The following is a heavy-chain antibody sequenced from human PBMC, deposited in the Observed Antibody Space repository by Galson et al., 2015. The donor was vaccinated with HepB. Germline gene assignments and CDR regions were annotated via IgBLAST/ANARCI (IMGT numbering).Heavy chain of an antibody. J-gene: IGHJ4*01. D-gene: IGHD3-3*01. CDR1: GYTFTGSY. CDR2: IYPNNGGT. V-gene: IGHV1-2*06. CDR3: ARGDFWSGHYNTSGD. Sequence: SVKVSCKASGYTFTGSYMHWLRQAPGQGLEWMGRIYPNNGGTHYAQKFQGRVTMTRDTSITTAYMELNSLRSDDTAVYYCARGDFWSGHYNTSGDWGHGTLVTVSS.